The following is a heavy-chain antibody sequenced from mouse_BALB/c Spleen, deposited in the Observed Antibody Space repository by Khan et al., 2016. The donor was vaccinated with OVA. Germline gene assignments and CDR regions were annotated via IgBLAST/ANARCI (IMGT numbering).Heavy chain of an antibody. V-gene: IGHV6-6*02. CDR1: GFTFSNYW. J-gene: IGHJ1*01. CDR3: ARGWDWYFDV. Sequence: EVKLEESGGGLVQPGGSMKLSCVASGFTFSNYWMNWVRQSPEQGFEWVAEIRLKSNIYATHYAESVRGRFTISRDDSRSSVYLQMNNVGAEDTGIYYCARGWDWYFDVWCAGTTVTVSS. D-gene: IGHD3-3*01. CDR2: IRLKSNIYAT.